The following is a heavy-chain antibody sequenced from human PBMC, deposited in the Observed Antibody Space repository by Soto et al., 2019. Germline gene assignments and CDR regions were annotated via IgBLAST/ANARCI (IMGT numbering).Heavy chain of an antibody. CDR1: GYPLTGYG. CDR2: LSAYNGNT. J-gene: IGHJ6*02. D-gene: IGHD5-12*01. V-gene: IGHV1-18*01. CDR3: ERDEWLRFNYYGMEV. Sequence: SEKTASKAPGYPLTGYGIIWVRQAPGQGLEWMGWLSAYNGNTNYAQKLQGRVTMTTDTSTRTAYMELRRLRSHDTALYHCERDEWLRFNYYGMEVWGRGPTGTVSS.